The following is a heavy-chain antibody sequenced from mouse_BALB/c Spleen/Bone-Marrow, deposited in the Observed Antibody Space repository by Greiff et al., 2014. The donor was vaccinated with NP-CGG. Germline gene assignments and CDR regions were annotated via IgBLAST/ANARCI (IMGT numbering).Heavy chain of an antibody. D-gene: IGHD4-1*01. J-gene: IGHJ4*01. CDR2: IHYSGTT. CDR3: ARFAGTPYTMDY. Sequence: EVQLQQSGPDLVKPSQSLSLTCTVTGSTITSGYSWHWIRQFPGNKLEWMGYIHYSGTTVYNPSLKSRISITLDTSNNQFFLQLNCVTTEDTATYYCARFAGTPYTMDYWGQGTSVTVSS. V-gene: IGHV3-1*02. CDR1: GSTITSGYS.